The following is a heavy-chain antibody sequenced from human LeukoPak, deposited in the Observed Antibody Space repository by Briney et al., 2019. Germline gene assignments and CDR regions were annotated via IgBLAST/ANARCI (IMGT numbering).Heavy chain of an antibody. V-gene: IGHV1-69*13. CDR2: IIPIFGTA. D-gene: IGHD2-2*01. CDR3: ARDTGGLVPAAMFDP. CDR1: GGTFSSYA. J-gene: IGHJ5*02. Sequence: GASVKVSCKASGGTFSSYAISWVRQAPRQGLEWMGGIIPIFGTANYAQKFQGRVTITADESTSTAYMELSSLRSEDTAVYYCARDTGGLVPAAMFDPWGQGTLVTVSS.